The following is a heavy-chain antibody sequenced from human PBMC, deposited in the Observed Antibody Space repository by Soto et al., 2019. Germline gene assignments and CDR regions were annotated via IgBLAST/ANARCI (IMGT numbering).Heavy chain of an antibody. CDR1: GFTFSNSW. V-gene: IGHV3-15*07. CDR3: TTPNDFWSGYYY. Sequence: GGSLRLSCAASGFTFSNSWMNWVLQAPGKGLEWVGRIKSKTDGGTTDYAAPVKGRFTISRDDSKNTLYLQMNSLKTEDTAVYYCTTPNDFWSGYYYWGQGTLVTVSS. J-gene: IGHJ4*02. CDR2: IKSKTDGGTT. D-gene: IGHD3-3*01.